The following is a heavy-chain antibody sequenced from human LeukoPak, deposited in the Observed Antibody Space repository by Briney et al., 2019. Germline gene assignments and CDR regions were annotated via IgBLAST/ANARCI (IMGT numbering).Heavy chain of an antibody. Sequence: ASVKVSCKASGYTFTSYGISWVRQAPGQGLEWMGWISAYNGNTNYAQKLQGRVTMTTDTSTSTAYMELRSLRSDDTAVYYCARPHYDFWGGPVAGGAFDIWGQGTMVTVSS. CDR3: ARPHYDFWGGPVAGGAFDI. D-gene: IGHD3-3*01. CDR2: ISAYNGNT. CDR1: GYTFTSYG. V-gene: IGHV1-18*01. J-gene: IGHJ3*02.